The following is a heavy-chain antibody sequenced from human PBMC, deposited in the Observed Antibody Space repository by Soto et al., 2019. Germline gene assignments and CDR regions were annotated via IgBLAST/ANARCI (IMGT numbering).Heavy chain of an antibody. CDR1: GGSIYSDGYY. V-gene: IGHV4-39*01. D-gene: IGHD2-15*01. J-gene: IGHJ4*02. Sequence: QLQLQESGPGLMKPSETLSLTCTVSGGSIYSDGYYWGWIRQSPGKGLEWIGNIYYSGNTYYNPSLKSXXTXSXXTSKNQFFLKLTSVTAADTAVYYCARRSGGRCYNYWGRGTLVTVSS. CDR2: IYYSGNT. CDR3: ARRSGGRCYNY.